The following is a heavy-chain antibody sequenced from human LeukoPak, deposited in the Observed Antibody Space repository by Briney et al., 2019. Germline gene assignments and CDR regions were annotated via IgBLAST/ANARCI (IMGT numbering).Heavy chain of an antibody. V-gene: IGHV3-30*03. D-gene: IGHD3-10*01. CDR3: AREGKAFDY. Sequence: GGSLRLSCAASGFTFSSYGMHWVRQAPGKGLEWVAVISYDGSNKYYADSVKGRFTISRDNSKNTLYLQMNSLRAEDTAVYYCAREGKAFDYWGQGTLVTVSS. CDR1: GFTFSSYG. J-gene: IGHJ4*02. CDR2: ISYDGSNK.